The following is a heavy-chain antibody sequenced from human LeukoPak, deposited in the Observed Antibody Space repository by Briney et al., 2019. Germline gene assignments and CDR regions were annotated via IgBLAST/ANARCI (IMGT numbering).Heavy chain of an antibody. V-gene: IGHV3-23*01. CDR3: AKVLVLVSANRYYFDY. D-gene: IGHD2-15*01. Sequence: PGGSLRLSCAASGLTFSGSAMSWVRQAPGKGLEWVSLIRGSGNSTYYADSVKGRFTISRDNSKNTLYLQMNSLRAEDTAVYYCAKVLVLVSANRYYFDYWGQGTLVTVSS. CDR2: IRGSGNST. CDR1: GLTFSGSA. J-gene: IGHJ4*02.